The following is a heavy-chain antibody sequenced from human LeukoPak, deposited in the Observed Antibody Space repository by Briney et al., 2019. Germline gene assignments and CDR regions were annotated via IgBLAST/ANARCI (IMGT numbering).Heavy chain of an antibody. CDR3: AREDGGSTKDFGRFI. D-gene: IGHD4-23*01. Sequence: PSGTLSLTCIVSDGSIRSSFWGRWVRQPPGKGLEWIGEVNHSGSTNYNPSLNSRVTISVDKSKNQFSLNLTSVTAADTAVYYCAREDGGSTKDFGRFIWGQGTLVTVSS. V-gene: IGHV4-4*02. J-gene: IGHJ4*02. CDR2: VNHSGST. CDR1: DGSIRSSFW.